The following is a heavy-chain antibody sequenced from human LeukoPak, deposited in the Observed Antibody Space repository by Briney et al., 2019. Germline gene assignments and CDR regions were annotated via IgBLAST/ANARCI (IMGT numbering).Heavy chain of an antibody. CDR1: GGSISSSSYY. CDR2: IYYSGST. CDR3: ARHSKYCSGGSCYPLPLYYFDY. J-gene: IGHJ4*02. Sequence: PSETLSLTCTVSGGSISSSSYYWGWIRQPPGKGLEWIGSIYYSGSTYYNPSLKSRVTISVDTSKNQFSLKLSSVTAADTAVYYCARHSKYCSGGSCYPLPLYYFDYWGQGTLVTVSS. V-gene: IGHV4-39*01. D-gene: IGHD2-15*01.